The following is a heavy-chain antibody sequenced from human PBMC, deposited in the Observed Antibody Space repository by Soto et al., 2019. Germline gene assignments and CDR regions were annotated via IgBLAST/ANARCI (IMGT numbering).Heavy chain of an antibody. J-gene: IGHJ5*02. V-gene: IGHV4-28*01. CDR2: IYYSGST. CDR3: TRKSSSQSWFDP. Sequence: QVQLQESGPGLVKPSDTLSLICSVSGYSISTSYWWGWIRQPPGKGLEWIGYIYYSGSTHYNPSLKSRVTMSVTTTKNQCSLKVTSVTAVDTAVYYCTRKSSSQSWFDPWGQGILVTVSS. CDR1: GYSISTSYW.